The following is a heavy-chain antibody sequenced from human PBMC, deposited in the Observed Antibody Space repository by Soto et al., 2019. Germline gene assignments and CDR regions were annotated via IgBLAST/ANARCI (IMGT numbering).Heavy chain of an antibody. Sequence: GASVKVSCKASGYTFTSYYMHWVRQAPGQGLEWMGIINPSGGSTSYAQKFQGRVTMTRDTSTSTVYMELSSLRSEDTAVYYCALHYYDSSGYYCLRYWGQGTLVTVSS. CDR1: GYTFTSYY. V-gene: IGHV1-46*01. CDR3: ALHYYDSSGYYCLRY. J-gene: IGHJ4*02. CDR2: INPSGGST. D-gene: IGHD3-22*01.